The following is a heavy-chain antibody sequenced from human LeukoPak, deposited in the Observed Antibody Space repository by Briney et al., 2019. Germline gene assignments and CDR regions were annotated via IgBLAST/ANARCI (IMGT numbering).Heavy chain of an antibody. D-gene: IGHD5-12*01. CDR2: ISAYNGNT. Sequence: ASVKVSCKASGYTFTSYGISWVRQAPGQGLEWMGWISAYNGNTNYAQKLQGRVTITRDTSASTAYMELGSLRSEDTAVYYCARLGFDGGYAYYFDYWGQGTLVTVSS. V-gene: IGHV1-18*01. CDR1: GYTFTSYG. J-gene: IGHJ4*02. CDR3: ARLGFDGGYAYYFDY.